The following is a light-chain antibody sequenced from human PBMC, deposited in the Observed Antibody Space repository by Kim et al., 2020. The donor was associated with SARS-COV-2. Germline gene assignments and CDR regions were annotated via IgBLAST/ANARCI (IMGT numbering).Light chain of an antibody. J-gene: IGKJ4*01. Sequence: ASVGDRVTITCRASQGIRNYLAWYQQKPGKVPKLLIYATSTLQSGVPSRFSGSGSGTDFTLTISSLQPEDVATYYCQKHDSAPLTFGGGTKVDIK. CDR2: ATS. CDR3: QKHDSAPLT. CDR1: QGIRNY. V-gene: IGKV1-27*01.